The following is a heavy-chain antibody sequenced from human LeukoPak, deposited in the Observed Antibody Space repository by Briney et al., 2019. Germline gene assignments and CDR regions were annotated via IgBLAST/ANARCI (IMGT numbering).Heavy chain of an antibody. J-gene: IGHJ4*02. Sequence: PSETLSLTCTVSGGSLSTAYWSWIRQPPGKGLEWIAYIYHTGNAKYNPSLKCRVTMSVDTSKNQFSLRLSSVTTADTAVYYCASELRWKEYWGQGTLVTVSS. D-gene: IGHD4-23*01. CDR3: ASELRWKEY. CDR1: GGSLSTAY. V-gene: IGHV4-59*01. CDR2: IYHTGNA.